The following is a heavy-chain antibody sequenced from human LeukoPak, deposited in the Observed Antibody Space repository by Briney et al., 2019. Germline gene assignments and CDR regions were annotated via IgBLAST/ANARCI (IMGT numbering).Heavy chain of an antibody. CDR2: SSSSGRTI. V-gene: IGHV3-48*03. J-gene: IGHJ4*02. D-gene: IGHD5-12*01. CDR3: ARQTVSGSFDY. CDR1: RFPFSSYV. Sequence: GGSLRLSCAASRFPFSSYVVNWVRHAPGKGLGGVSYSSSSGRTIYYADSVRGRFTISRDNAKHTLYLQMNSLRAEDTAVYFCARQTVSGSFDYWGQGTLVTVSS.